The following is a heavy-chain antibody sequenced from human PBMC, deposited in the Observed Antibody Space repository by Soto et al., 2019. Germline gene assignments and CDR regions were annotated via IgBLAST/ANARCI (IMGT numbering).Heavy chain of an antibody. CDR2: MIPNSGNT. J-gene: IGHJ6*02. V-gene: IGHV1-8*01. CDR1: GYTFTSYD. CDR3: ARDGIAAAGRYYYYGMDV. Sequence: QVQLVQSGAEVKKPGASVKVSCKASGYTFTSYDINWVRQATGQGLEWMGWMIPNSGNTGYAQKFQGRVTMTRNTSISTAYMELSSLRSEDTAVYYCARDGIAAAGRYYYYGMDVWGQGTTVTVSS. D-gene: IGHD6-13*01.